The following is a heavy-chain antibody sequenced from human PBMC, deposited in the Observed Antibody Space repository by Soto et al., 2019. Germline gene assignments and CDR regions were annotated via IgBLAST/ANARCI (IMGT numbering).Heavy chain of an antibody. CDR1: GGSISSYY. V-gene: IGHV4-59*08. J-gene: IGHJ6*03. CDR2: IYYSGST. D-gene: IGHD3-3*01. Sequence: PSETLSLTCTVSGGSISSYYWSWIRKPPGKGLEWIGYIYYSGSTNYNPSLKSRVTISVDTSKNQFSLKLSSVTAADTAVYYCARHSNLNYDFWSGYSSYYYYYMDVWGKGTTVTVSS. CDR3: ARHSNLNYDFWSGYSSYYYYYMDV.